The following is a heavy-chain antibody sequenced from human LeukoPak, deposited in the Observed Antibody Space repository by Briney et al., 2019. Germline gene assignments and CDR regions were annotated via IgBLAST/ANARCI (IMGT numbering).Heavy chain of an antibody. CDR1: GFTFSSYG. J-gene: IGHJ4*02. V-gene: IGHV3-30*03. D-gene: IGHD6-25*01. Sequence: QARGSLRLSCAASGFTFSSYGMHWVRQAPGKGLEWVAVISYDGSNKYYADSVKGRFTISRDNSKNTLYLQMNSLRAEDTAVYYCKGDPPGAAAIDYWGQGTLVTVSS. CDR3: KGDPPGAAAIDY. CDR2: ISYDGSNK.